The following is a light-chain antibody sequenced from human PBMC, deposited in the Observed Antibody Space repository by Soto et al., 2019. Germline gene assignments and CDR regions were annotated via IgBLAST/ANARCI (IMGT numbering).Light chain of an antibody. Sequence: DIVMTQSPDSLAVSLGERATINCKSSQSVLYSSENKNYLAWYQQKPGQPPKLLIYWASTRDSGVPDRFSGSGSGTDFTLTISSLQAEDVAVYYCQQYYTTPRTFGQGTKVDI. V-gene: IGKV4-1*01. CDR2: WAS. J-gene: IGKJ1*01. CDR1: QSVLYSSENKNY. CDR3: QQYYTTPRT.